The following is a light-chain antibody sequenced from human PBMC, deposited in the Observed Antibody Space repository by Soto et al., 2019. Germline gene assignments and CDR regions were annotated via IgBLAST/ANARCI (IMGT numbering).Light chain of an antibody. CDR3: QQSNTTPREVT. J-gene: IGKJ4*01. CDR2: HAS. CDR1: QTMSTY. V-gene: IGKV1-39*01. Sequence: DIQMTQSPSSLSASVGDRVTITCRASQTMSTYLSWYQQKSGKAPKLLIYHASSLQSGVPSRFSGSGSGTDFTLTISSLQPEDSATYYCQQSNTTPREVTVGGGTKVEIK.